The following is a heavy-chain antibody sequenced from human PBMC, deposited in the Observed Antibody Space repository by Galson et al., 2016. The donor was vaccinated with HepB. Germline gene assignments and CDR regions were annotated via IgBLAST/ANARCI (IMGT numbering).Heavy chain of an antibody. V-gene: IGHV3-74*01. CDR3: ASSVRGSGSPPGGY. Sequence: SLRLSCAASGFTFSTYWMHWVRQAPGKGLVWVSRINSDGSSTGFADSVKGRFTISRENAKNKLYLQMNSLRAEDTAVYYCASSVRGSGSPPGGYWGQGILVTVSS. D-gene: IGHD3-10*01. CDR2: INSDGSST. J-gene: IGHJ4*02. CDR1: GFTFSTYW.